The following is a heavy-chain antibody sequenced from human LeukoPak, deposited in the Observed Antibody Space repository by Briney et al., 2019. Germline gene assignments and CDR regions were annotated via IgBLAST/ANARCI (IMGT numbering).Heavy chain of an antibody. CDR1: GFTFSSYW. D-gene: IGHD3-10*01. J-gene: IGHJ4*02. CDR3: ARDLLWFGEPEYYFDY. Sequence: GGSLRLSCAASGFTFSSYWMHWVRQAPGKGLVWVSRINSDGSSTSYADSVKGRFTISRDNAKNTLYLQMSSLRAEDTAVYYCARDLLWFGEPEYYFDYWGQGTLVTVSS. CDR2: INSDGSST. V-gene: IGHV3-74*01.